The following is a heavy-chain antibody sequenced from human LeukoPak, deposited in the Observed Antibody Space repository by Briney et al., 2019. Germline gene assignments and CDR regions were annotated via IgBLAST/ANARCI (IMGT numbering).Heavy chain of an antibody. D-gene: IGHD2-15*01. Sequence: SETLSLTCAVYGGTFSGYYWSWIRQPPGKGLEWIGEINHSGSTNYNPSLKSRVTISVDTSKNQFSLKLSSVTAADTAVYYCARAVAGIVVVVAAKGTDNWFDPWGQGTLVTVSS. V-gene: IGHV4-34*01. CDR2: INHSGST. J-gene: IGHJ5*02. CDR3: ARAVAGIVVVVAAKGTDNWFDP. CDR1: GGTFSGYY.